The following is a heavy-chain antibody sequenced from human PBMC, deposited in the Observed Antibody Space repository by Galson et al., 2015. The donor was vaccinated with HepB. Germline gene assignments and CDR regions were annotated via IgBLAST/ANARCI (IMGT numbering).Heavy chain of an antibody. V-gene: IGHV4-4*02. Sequence: LSLTCAVSGGSISSSNWWSWVRQPPGKGLEWIGEINHSGSTNYNPSLKSRVTISVDTSKNQFSLKLSSVTAADTAVYYCARGFDYWGQGTLVTVSS. CDR2: INHSGST. J-gene: IGHJ4*02. CDR3: ARGFDY. CDR1: GGSISSSNW.